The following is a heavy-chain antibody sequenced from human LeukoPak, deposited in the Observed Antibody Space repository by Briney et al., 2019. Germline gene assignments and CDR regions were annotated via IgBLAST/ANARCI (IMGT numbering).Heavy chain of an antibody. CDR1: GFTFSDYH. D-gene: IGHD2-2*03. Sequence: GGSLRLSCAASGFTFSDYHMTWIRQAPGKGLEWISYISNTGRTTYYADSVKGRSTISRDDAKNSLFLEMNSLRAEDTAVYYCARDGSPLRFYEMDVWGKGTTVIVSS. CDR3: ARDGSPLRFYEMDV. CDR2: ISNTGRTT. V-gene: IGHV3-11*04. J-gene: IGHJ6*04.